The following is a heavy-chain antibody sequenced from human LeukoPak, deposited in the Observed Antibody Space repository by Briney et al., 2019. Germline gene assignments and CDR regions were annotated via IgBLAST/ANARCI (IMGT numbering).Heavy chain of an antibody. J-gene: IGHJ5*02. CDR1: GGSISSCY. CDR3: ARDLDYYDSSGYSGNWFDP. D-gene: IGHD3-22*01. CDR2: IYTSGST. V-gene: IGHV4-4*07. Sequence: PSETLSLTCTVSGGSISSCYWSWIRQPAGKGLEWIGRIYTSGSTNYNPSLKSRVTMSVDTSKNQFSLKLSSVTAADTAVYYCARDLDYYDSSGYSGNWFDPWGQGTLVTVSS.